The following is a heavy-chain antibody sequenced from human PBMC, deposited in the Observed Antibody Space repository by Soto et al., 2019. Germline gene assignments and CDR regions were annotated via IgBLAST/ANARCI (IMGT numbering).Heavy chain of an antibody. V-gene: IGHV1-58*01. CDR2: IVVGSGNT. CDR1: GFTFTSSA. CDR3: AADGRPPYGVDV. Sequence: ASVKVSCKASGFTFTSSAVQWVRQARGQRLEWIGWIVVGSGNTNYARKFQERVTITRDMSTSTAYMELSSLRSEDTAVYYCAADGRPPYGVDVWGQGTTVTVSS. J-gene: IGHJ6*02.